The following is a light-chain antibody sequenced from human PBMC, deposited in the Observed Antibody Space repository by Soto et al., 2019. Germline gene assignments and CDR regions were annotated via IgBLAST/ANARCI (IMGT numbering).Light chain of an antibody. CDR1: QSISNQ. CDR2: GAS. CDR3: QQYNNWPPIP. Sequence: VVMTQSPATLSVSPGERATLSCRASQSISNQVAWYQQKPGQAPRLLIFGASTRATGLPARFSGSGSGPEFTLTISGLQSEDCAVYYCQQYNNWPPIPFGQGTRLEI. V-gene: IGKV3-15*01. J-gene: IGKJ5*01.